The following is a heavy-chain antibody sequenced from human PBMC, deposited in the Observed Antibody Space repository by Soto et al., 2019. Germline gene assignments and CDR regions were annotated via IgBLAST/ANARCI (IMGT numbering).Heavy chain of an antibody. V-gene: IGHV4-39*01. D-gene: IGHD3-22*01. CDR3: ARHGMDYYDSSGYYYSPYYFDY. J-gene: IGHJ4*02. CDR2: IYYSGTT. CDR1: GDSISSGGYY. Sequence: PSETLSLTCTVSGDSISSGGYYWSWVRQHPEKGLEWIGYIYYSGTTYYNPSLKSRVTISVDTSKNQFSLKLSSVTAADTAVYYCARHGMDYYDSSGYYYSPYYFDYWGQGTLVTVSS.